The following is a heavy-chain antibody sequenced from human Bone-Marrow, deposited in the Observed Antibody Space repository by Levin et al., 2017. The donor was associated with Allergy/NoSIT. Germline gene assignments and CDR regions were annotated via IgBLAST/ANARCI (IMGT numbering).Heavy chain of an antibody. V-gene: IGHV4-59*01. J-gene: IGHJ6*03. CDR2: ISYTGTA. CDR1: GGSISGYW. CDR3: ARYFSTWHGGAERHYMDV. D-gene: IGHD6-13*01. Sequence: TLSLTCSVSGGSISGYWWNWVRQSPGKGLEWIAHISYTGTAVYNPSLRSRVTISVDTSKNQFSLKLTSVTSADTAFYYCARYFSTWHGGAERHYMDVWGKGTTVTVSS.